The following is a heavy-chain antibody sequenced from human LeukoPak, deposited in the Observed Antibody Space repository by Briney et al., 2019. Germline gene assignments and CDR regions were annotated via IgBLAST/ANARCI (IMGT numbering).Heavy chain of an antibody. Sequence: SETLSLTCAVYGGSFSGYYWSWIRQPPGKGLEWIGEINHSGSTNYNLSLKSRVTISVDTSKNQFSLKLSSVTAADTAVYYCAGDSSGWSGWFDPWGQGTLVTVSS. V-gene: IGHV4-34*01. CDR3: AGDSSGWSGWFDP. D-gene: IGHD6-19*01. J-gene: IGHJ5*02. CDR2: INHSGST. CDR1: GGSFSGYY.